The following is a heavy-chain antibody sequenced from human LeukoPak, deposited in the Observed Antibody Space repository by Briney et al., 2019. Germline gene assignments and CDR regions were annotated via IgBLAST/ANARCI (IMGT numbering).Heavy chain of an antibody. D-gene: IGHD2-2*01. CDR3: ARGVCSSITCYCFDY. CDR1: TPTFVTNS. CDR2: ISHDGSKK. Sequence: TGGSLRFYCAPYTPTFVTNSMDRRRQAPGKGLEWVAVISHDGSKKYYADSVKGRFTISRDNSKNTLYLQMNGLRAEDTAAYYCARGVCSSITCYCFDYWGQGTLVTVSS. J-gene: IGHJ4*02. V-gene: IGHV3-30-3*01.